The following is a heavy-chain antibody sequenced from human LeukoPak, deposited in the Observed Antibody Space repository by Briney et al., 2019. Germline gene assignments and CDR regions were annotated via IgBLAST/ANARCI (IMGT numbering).Heavy chain of an antibody. CDR3: ASTKEGYSYGYPYYYYYMDV. D-gene: IGHD5-18*01. CDR2: ISSSGSII. Sequence: GGSLRLSCAASGFTFSSYSINWVRQAPGRGLEWVSYISSSGSIIYYADSVKGRFTISRDNAKNSLYLQMNSLRAEDTAVYYCASTKEGYSYGYPYYYYYMDVWGKGTTVTVSS. J-gene: IGHJ6*03. V-gene: IGHV3-48*04. CDR1: GFTFSSYS.